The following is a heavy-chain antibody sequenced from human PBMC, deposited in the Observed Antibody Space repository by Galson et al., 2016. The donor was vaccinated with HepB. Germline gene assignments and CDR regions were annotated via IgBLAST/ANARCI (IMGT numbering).Heavy chain of an antibody. V-gene: IGHV3-21*01. D-gene: IGHD3-10*01. J-gene: IGHJ4*02. Sequence: SLRLSCAASGFTLSTYNMNWVRQAPGKGLEWVSSISSSSTYMSYADSVEGRFTISRDNVKNSLYLQMNSLRVEDTAVYYCAREYGQRVNFDCWGQGTLVTVSS. CDR3: AREYGQRVNFDC. CDR1: GFTLSTYN. CDR2: ISSSSTYM.